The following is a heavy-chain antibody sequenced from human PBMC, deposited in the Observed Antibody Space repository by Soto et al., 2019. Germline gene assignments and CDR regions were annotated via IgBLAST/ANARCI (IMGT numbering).Heavy chain of an antibody. Sequence: GASVKVSCKAPGYTFTSYAMHWVRQAPGQRLEWMGWINAGNGNTKYSRKFQGRVTITRDTSASTAYMELSSLRSEDTAVYYCVRDRLRRFDYWGQGTLVTVSS. CDR3: VRDRLRRFDY. D-gene: IGHD6-6*01. CDR2: INAGNGNT. CDR1: GYTFTSYA. J-gene: IGHJ4*02. V-gene: IGHV1-3*01.